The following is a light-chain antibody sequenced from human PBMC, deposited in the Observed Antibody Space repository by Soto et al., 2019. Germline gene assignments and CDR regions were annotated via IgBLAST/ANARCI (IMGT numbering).Light chain of an antibody. CDR1: QSITTY. V-gene: IGKV1-39*01. J-gene: IGKJ4*01. CDR2: AAS. Sequence: DIQMTQSPSSLSASVGDRVTINCRASQSITTYLNWYRQKPGKAPKLLIYAASSLQSGVPSRFSGSGSETEFTLSISSLQPEDFATYFCQQIYSAPLTFGGGTKVDI. CDR3: QQIYSAPLT.